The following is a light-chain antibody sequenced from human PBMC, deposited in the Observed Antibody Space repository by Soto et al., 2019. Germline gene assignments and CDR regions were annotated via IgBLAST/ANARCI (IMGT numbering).Light chain of an antibody. J-gene: IGLJ2*01. V-gene: IGLV1-44*01. CDR1: SSNIGSNT. CDR3: AAWDDSLNGPYVV. Sequence: QSVLTQPPSASGTPGQRVTISCSGSSSNIGSNTVNWYQQLPGTAPKLLIYSNNQRPSGVPDRFSGSKSGTSASLAISGLQSEDEACYYCAAWDDSLNGPYVVFGGGTKVTVL. CDR2: SNN.